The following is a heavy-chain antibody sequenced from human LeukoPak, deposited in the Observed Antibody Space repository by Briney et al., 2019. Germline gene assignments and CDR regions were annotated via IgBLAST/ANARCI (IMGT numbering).Heavy chain of an antibody. CDR1: GYSFTSYW. Sequence: GAPLKISCKGSGYSFTSYWIGWVRQMPGKGLEWMGIIYPGDSDTRYSPSFQGQVTISADKSISTAYLQWSSLKASDTAMYYCARQYYDFWSGYYEPFDYWGQGTLVTVSS. J-gene: IGHJ4*02. D-gene: IGHD3-3*01. CDR3: ARQYYDFWSGYYEPFDY. V-gene: IGHV5-51*01. CDR2: IYPGDSDT.